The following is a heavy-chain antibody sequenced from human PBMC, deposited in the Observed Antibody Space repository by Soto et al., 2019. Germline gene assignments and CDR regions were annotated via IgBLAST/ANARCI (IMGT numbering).Heavy chain of an antibody. CDR3: ARGSHDYGDYVDY. V-gene: IGHV4-59*01. CDR2: IYYSGST. J-gene: IGHJ4*02. CDR1: GGSISSYY. D-gene: IGHD4-17*01. Sequence: PSETLSLTCTVSGGSISSYYWSWIRQPPGKGLEWIGYIYYSGSTNYNPSLKSRVTISVDTSKNQFSLKLSSVTAADTAVYYCARGSHDYGDYVDYWGQGTLVTVSS.